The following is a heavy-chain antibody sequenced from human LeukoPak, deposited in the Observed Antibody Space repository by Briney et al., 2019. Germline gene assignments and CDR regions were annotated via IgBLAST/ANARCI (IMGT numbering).Heavy chain of an antibody. CDR1: GGSISSGDYY. J-gene: IGHJ4*02. V-gene: IGHV4-30-4*01. CDR3: ARAVWIRRGFDY. CDR2: IYYSGST. D-gene: IGHD5-18*01. Sequence: SETLSLTCTVSGGSISSGDYYWSWIRQPPGKGLEWIGYIYYSGSTYYSPSLKSRVTVSVDTSKNQFSLKLSSVTAADTAVYYCARAVWIRRGFDYWGQGTLVTVSS.